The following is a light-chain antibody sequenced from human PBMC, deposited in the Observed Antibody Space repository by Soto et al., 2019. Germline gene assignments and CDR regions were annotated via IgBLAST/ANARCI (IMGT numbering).Light chain of an antibody. CDR3: QQYYSYPLP. V-gene: IGKV1-8*01. Sequence: AIAMTQAPSSFSASTGDRVTSSCRASQGISSYLAWYQQKPGKAPKLLIYAASTLQSGVPSRFSGSGSGTDFTLTISCLQSEDFATYSCQQYYSYPLPFGGGTKVDI. J-gene: IGKJ4*01. CDR1: QGISSY. CDR2: AAS.